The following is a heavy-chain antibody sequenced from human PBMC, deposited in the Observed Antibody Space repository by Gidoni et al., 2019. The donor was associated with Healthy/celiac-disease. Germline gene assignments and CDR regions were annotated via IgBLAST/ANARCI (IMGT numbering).Heavy chain of an antibody. Sequence: EVQLVESGGGLVQPGGSLRLSCAASGFTFSSYSMTWVRQAPGKGLEWVSYISSSSSTIYYADSVKGRFTISRDNAKNSLYLQMNSLRDEDTAVYYCARDRTYYDILTGPMGDAFDIWGQGTMVTVSS. J-gene: IGHJ3*02. CDR2: ISSSSSTI. V-gene: IGHV3-48*02. D-gene: IGHD3-9*01. CDR3: ARDRTYYDILTGPMGDAFDI. CDR1: GFTFSSYS.